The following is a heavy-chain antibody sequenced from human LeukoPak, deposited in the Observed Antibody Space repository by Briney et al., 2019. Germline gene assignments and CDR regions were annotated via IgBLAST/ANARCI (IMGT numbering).Heavy chain of an antibody. CDR3: ARFLAANYYYYYGMDV. J-gene: IGHJ6*02. V-gene: IGHV4-34*01. CDR2: INHSGST. Sequence: SETLSLTCAVSGGXFSAYYWNWVRQPPGKGLEWIGQINHSGSTNYNPSLKSRVTISVDTSKNQFSLRLSSVTAADTAVYYCARFLAANYYYYYGMDVWGQGTTVTVSS. CDR1: GGXFSAYY. D-gene: IGHD2-15*01.